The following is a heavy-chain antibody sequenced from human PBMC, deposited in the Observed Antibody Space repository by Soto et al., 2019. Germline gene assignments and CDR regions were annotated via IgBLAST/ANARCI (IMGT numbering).Heavy chain of an antibody. CDR2: IYYSGNT. D-gene: IGHD6-13*01. CDR1: GGSLGSSSYY. Sequence: SETLSLTCTVSGGSLGSSSYYWGWIRQSPGKGLEWIGNIYYSGNTFYNPSLKSRVTISVDTSKNQFYLHLSSVTAADTAIFYCASIAAPGTTHFDFWGQGTLVTSPQ. V-gene: IGHV4-39*01. CDR3: ASIAAPGTTHFDF. J-gene: IGHJ4*02.